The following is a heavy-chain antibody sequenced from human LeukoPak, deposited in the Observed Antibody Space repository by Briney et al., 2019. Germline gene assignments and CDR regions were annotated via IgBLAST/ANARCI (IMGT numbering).Heavy chain of an antibody. CDR1: GFTFSSYA. Sequence: QPGRSLRLSCAASGFTFSSYAMHWVRQAPGKGLEWVAVISYDGSNKYYAGSVKGRFTISRDNSKNTLYLQMNSLRAEDTAVYYCARDGGRVNSFLPLDLVHKMGPFDYWGQGTLVTVSS. CDR3: ARDGGRVNSFLPLDLVHKMGPFDY. CDR2: ISYDGSNK. J-gene: IGHJ4*02. V-gene: IGHV3-30-3*01. D-gene: IGHD2/OR15-2a*01.